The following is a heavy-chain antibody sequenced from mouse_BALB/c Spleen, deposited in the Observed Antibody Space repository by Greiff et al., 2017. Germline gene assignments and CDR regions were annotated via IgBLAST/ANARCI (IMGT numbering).Heavy chain of an antibody. CDR1: GFTFSSYT. V-gene: IGHV5-12-2*01. J-gene: IGHJ2*01. CDR2: ISNGGGST. CDR3: ARHYYGNHLDY. Sequence: EVKLVESGGGLVQPGGSLKLSCAASGFTFSSYTMSWVRQTPEKRLEWVAYISNGGGSTYYPDTVKGRFTISRDNAKNTLYLQMSSLKSEDTAMYYCARHYYGNHLDYWGQGTTLTVSS. D-gene: IGHD2-1*01.